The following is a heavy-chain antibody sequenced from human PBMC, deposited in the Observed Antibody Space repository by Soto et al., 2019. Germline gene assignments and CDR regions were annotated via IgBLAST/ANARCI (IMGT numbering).Heavy chain of an antibody. Sequence: QITLKESGPTLVKPTQTLTLTCTFSGFSLSTSGVGVGWIRQPPGKALEWLALIYWDDDKRYSPSLKSRLTISKDTSKNPVVRTTTNMDPVDTATYYCAHWGAPLLLWFGVLNWLDPWGQGTLVTVSS. J-gene: IGHJ5*02. CDR3: AHWGAPLLLWFGVLNWLDP. D-gene: IGHD3-10*01. CDR2: IYWDDDK. V-gene: IGHV2-5*02. CDR1: GFSLSTSGVG.